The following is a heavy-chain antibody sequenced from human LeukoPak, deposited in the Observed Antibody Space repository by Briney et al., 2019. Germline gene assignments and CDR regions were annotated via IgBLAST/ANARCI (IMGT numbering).Heavy chain of an antibody. V-gene: IGHV3-30*04. D-gene: IGHD3-10*01. CDR2: ISYDGSNK. J-gene: IGHJ4*02. CDR1: GFTCSSYA. Sequence: QPGGSLRLSCAASGFTCSSYAMHWVRQAPGKGLEWVAVISYDGSNKYYADSVKGRFTISRDNSKNTLYLQMNSLRAEDTAVYYCASGYYGSGSLIPFDYWGQGTLVTVSS. CDR3: ASGYYGSGSLIPFDY.